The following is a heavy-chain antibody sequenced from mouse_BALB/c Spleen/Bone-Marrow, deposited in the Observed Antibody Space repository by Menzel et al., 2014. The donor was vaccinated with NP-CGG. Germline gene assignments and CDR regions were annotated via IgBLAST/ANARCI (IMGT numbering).Heavy chain of an antibody. CDR1: GFTFTDYY. V-gene: IGHV7-3*02. J-gene: IGHJ4*01. Sequence: EVKLMESGGGLVQPGGSLRLSYATSGFTFTDYYMSWVRQPPGKALEWLGFIRNKANGYTTEYSASVKGRFTISRDNSQSILYLQMNTLRAEDSATYYCARDDAMDYWGQGTSVTVSS. CDR2: IRNKANGYTT. CDR3: ARDDAMDY.